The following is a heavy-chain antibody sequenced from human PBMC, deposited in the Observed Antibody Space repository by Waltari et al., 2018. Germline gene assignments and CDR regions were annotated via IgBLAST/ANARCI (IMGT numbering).Heavy chain of an antibody. CDR1: GDTFTDNY. J-gene: IGHJ3*01. CDR2: LDPEEGQA. V-gene: IGHV1-69-2*01. D-gene: IGHD3-10*01. CDR3: AAALGGGISASRPFHF. Sequence: EVQLLQSGAEVKKPGTPVKISCKVSGDTFTDNYIHWIQQAPGKGLQRMGLLDPEEGQAVDAEKVQGRVTRTADTSIHTAYMELTSLTSEDTAFYYCAAALGGGISASRPFHFWGQGTMITVSS.